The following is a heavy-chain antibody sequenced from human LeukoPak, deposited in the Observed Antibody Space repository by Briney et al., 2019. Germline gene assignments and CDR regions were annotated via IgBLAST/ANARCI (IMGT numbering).Heavy chain of an antibody. J-gene: IGHJ4*02. CDR3: ARGAYDSTGYYYFDY. CDR1: GYTFTSYY. D-gene: IGHD3-22*01. V-gene: IGHV1-46*01. Sequence: ASVKVSCKASGYTFTSYYIHWVRQAPGQGLEWMGIINPSVGSTTYARKFQGRVTMTRDTSTRTVYMELSSLRSEDTAVYYCARGAYDSTGYYYFDYWGQGTLVTVSS. CDR2: INPSVGST.